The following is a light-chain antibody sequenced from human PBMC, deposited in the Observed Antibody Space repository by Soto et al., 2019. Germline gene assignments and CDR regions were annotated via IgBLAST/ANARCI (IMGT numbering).Light chain of an antibody. CDR1: QSVSSN. V-gene: IGKV3-15*01. CDR3: QQRNDWRRGT. J-gene: IGKJ5*01. CDR2: GVS. Sequence: EILMKQSPVTLSVSTGERATLSCRASQSVSSNLAWYQQKPGQAPRLLIYGVSTRATGIPARFSGSGSGTEFTLTISSLQSEDFAVYYCQQRNDWRRGTFGQGTRLEVK.